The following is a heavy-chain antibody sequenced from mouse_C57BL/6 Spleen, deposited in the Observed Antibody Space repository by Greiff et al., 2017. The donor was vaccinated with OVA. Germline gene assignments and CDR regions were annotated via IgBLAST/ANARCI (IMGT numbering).Heavy chain of an antibody. J-gene: IGHJ4*01. CDR1: GYTFTSYW. CDR2: IHPNSGST. Sequence: QVQLQQPGAELVKPGDSVKLSCKASGYTFTSYWMHWVKQRPGQGLEWIGMIHPNSGSTNYNEKFKSKATLTVDKSSSTAYMQLSSLTSEDSAVYYCARKGSTMVPMDYWGQGTSVTVSS. CDR3: ARKGSTMVPMDY. D-gene: IGHD2-2*01. V-gene: IGHV1-64*01.